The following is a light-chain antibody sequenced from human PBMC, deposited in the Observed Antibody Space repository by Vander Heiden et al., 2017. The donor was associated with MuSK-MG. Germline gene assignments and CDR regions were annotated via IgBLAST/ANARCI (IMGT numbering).Light chain of an antibody. CDR2: DAS. CDR1: QSISSY. Sequence: IQMTQSPSSLSASVGDRVTITCRASQSISSYLNWYQQKQGKAPKLLIYDASSLQSGVPSRFSGSGSGTDFTLTISSLQPEDFATYYCQQSYSTPPTFGQGTKVEIK. J-gene: IGKJ1*01. V-gene: IGKV1-39*01. CDR3: QQSYSTPPT.